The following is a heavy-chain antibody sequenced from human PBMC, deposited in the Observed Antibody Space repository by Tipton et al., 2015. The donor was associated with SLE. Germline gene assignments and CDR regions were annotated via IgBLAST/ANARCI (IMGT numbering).Heavy chain of an antibody. D-gene: IGHD3-22*01. CDR1: GGSISSTNW. CDR3: ARHDYDDNGYYMQYFDY. J-gene: IGHJ4*02. CDR2: IHHSGST. Sequence: TLSLTCAVSGGSISSTNWWSWVRQPPGKGLEWIGEIHHSGSTNYNPSLTSRVAMSVDASKNQVILRLSSVTAADTAVYYCARHDYDDNGYYMQYFDYWGQGTLVTVSS. V-gene: IGHV4-4*02.